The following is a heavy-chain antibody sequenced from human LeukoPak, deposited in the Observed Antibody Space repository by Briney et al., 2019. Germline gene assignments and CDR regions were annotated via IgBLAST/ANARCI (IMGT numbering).Heavy chain of an antibody. CDR3: ARDSSSGWYGTYFDY. D-gene: IGHD6-19*01. CDR1: GGSFSGYY. CDR2: IYYSGST. Sequence: PSETLSLTCAVYGGSFSGYYWSWIRQPPGKGLEWIGYIYYSGSTNYNPSLKSRVTISVDTSKNQFSLKLSSVTAADTAVYYCARDSSSGWYGTYFDYWGQGTLVTVSS. J-gene: IGHJ4*02. V-gene: IGHV4-59*01.